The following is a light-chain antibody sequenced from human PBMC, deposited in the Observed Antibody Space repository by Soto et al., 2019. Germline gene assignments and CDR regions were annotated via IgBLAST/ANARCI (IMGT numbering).Light chain of an antibody. J-gene: IGKJ4*01. CDR2: SAS. V-gene: IGKV1-12*01. CDR1: QGVSNW. Sequence: DLQMTQSPSSVSASVGDRVTITCRASQGVSNWVAWYQQKPGKAPNLLIYSASTLLPGVPSRFSGSGSGTVFTLTIGSLQPEDFATYYCQQASSLPHTFGGGTKVEFK. CDR3: QQASSLPHT.